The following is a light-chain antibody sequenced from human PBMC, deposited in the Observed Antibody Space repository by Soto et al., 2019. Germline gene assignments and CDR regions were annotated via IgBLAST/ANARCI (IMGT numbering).Light chain of an antibody. CDR3: QQSYINPIT. CDR1: QSVRNH. Sequence: DIQMTQSPSSLSASVADRVTITCRASQSVRNHLNWYQLTKGKAPKILICAASSLQSGAPSRFSGSGSGTDFTLTISSLQPEDFSTYYCQQSYINPITFGQGTRLEIK. J-gene: IGKJ5*01. CDR2: AAS. V-gene: IGKV1-39*01.